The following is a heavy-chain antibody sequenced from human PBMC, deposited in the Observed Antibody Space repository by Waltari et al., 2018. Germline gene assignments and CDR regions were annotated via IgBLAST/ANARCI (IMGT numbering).Heavy chain of an antibody. D-gene: IGHD7-27*01. CDR1: GFTFTPAW. CDR2: IKSKRDGAIT. Sequence: EVQMVESGGGLVKPGDSLRLSCAASGFTFTPAWLTWVRQAPGKGLEWVGRIKSKRDGAITDFAAPVRGRFSISRDDSQNMVFLQMNSLRTEDTAVYYCTTLDAPWGGWGHGTLVTVSS. CDR3: TTLDAPWGG. V-gene: IGHV3-15*01. J-gene: IGHJ4*01.